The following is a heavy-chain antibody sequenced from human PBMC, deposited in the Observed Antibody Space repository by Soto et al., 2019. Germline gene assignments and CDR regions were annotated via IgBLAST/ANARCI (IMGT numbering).Heavy chain of an antibody. CDR2: IYQSGST. Sequence: QVQLQESGPGLVKPSGTLSLTCGVAGGPISSSNWWSGVRQSPGKGMALIGEIYQSGSTNYTPTLKRRVTISVDKSKNQFSLKLRSVTAEDTAVYYCARAAGLLTYYCYVAVWGKGTTVTVSS. CDR1: GGPISSSNW. D-gene: IGHD6-19*01. J-gene: IGHJ6*03. V-gene: IGHV4-4*02. CDR3: ARAAGLLTYYCYVAV.